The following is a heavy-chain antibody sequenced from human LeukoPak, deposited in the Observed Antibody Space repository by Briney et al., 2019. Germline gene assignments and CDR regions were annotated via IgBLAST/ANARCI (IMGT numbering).Heavy chain of an antibody. V-gene: IGHV1-2*02. CDR2: INPNSGGT. CDR1: GYTFTGYY. J-gene: IGHJ4*02. CDR3: ARDLSIAARRVGY. D-gene: IGHD6-6*01. Sequence: ASVKVSCKASGYTFTGYYMHWVRQAPGQGLEWMGWINPNSGGTNYAQKFQGRVTMTRDTSISTAYMELSRLRSDDTAVYYCARDLSIAARRVGYWGQGTLVTVSS.